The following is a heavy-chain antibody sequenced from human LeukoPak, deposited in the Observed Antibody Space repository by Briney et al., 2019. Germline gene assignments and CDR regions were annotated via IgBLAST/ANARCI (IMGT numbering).Heavy chain of an antibody. CDR3: ARSLRALSGYQLY. CDR2: INPNSGGT. D-gene: IGHD3-22*01. J-gene: IGHJ4*02. Sequence: GASVKVSCKASGYTFTGYYMHWVRQAPGQGLEWMGWINPNSGGTNYAQKFQVRVTMTRDTSISTAYMELSRLRSDDTAVYYCARSLRALSGYQLYWGQGTLVTVSS. CDR1: GYTFTGYY. V-gene: IGHV1-2*02.